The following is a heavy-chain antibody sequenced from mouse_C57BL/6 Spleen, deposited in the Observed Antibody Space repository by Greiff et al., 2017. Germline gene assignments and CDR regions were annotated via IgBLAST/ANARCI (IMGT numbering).Heavy chain of an antibody. CDR1: GYTFTDYN. CDR2: INPNNGGT. V-gene: IGHV1-18*01. CDR3: ARVGYYYGSSYAWFAY. J-gene: IGHJ3*01. Sequence: EVQLQESGPELVKPGASVKIPCKASGYTFTDYNMDWVKQSHGQSLEWIGDINPNNGGTIYNQKFKGKATLTVDKSSSTAYMELRSLTSEDTAVYYCARVGYYYGSSYAWFAYWGQGTLVTVSA. D-gene: IGHD1-1*01.